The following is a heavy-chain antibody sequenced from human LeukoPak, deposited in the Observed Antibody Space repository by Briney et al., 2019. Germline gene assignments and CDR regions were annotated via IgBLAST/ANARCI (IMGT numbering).Heavy chain of an antibody. CDR1: GFTVSSNS. CDR2: ISSSGSTI. CDR3: ATLYYYDSSGYFWCHFDY. J-gene: IGHJ4*02. Sequence: GGSLRLSCTVSGFTVSSNSMSWVRQAPGKGLEWVSYISSSGSTIYYADSVKGRFTISRDNAKNSLYLQMNSLRAEDTAVYYCATLYYYDSSGYFWCHFDYWGQGTLVTVSS. V-gene: IGHV3-11*04. D-gene: IGHD3-22*01.